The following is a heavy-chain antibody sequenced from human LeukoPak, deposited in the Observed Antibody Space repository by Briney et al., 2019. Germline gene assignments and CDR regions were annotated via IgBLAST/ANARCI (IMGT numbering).Heavy chain of an antibody. CDR3: ARDGSYGYGY. Sequence: PSETLSLTCTVSGGSISSSSYYWGWIRQPPGKGLEWIGSIYYSGSTYYNPSLKSRVTISVDTSKNQFSLKLSSVTAADTAVCYCARDGSYGYGYWGQGTLVTVSS. V-gene: IGHV4-39*02. CDR1: GGSISSSSYY. D-gene: IGHD5-18*01. CDR2: IYYSGST. J-gene: IGHJ4*02.